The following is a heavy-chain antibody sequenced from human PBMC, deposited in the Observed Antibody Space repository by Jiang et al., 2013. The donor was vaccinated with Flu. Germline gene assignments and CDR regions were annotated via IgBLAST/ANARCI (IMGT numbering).Heavy chain of an antibody. V-gene: IGHV6-1*01. CDR3: ARDTRTVTTVFHWGMDV. CDR2: TYYRSKWYN. Sequence: QTLSLTCAISGDSVSSNSAAWNWIRQSPSRGLEWLGRTYYRSKWYNDYAVSVKSRITINPDTSKNQFSLQLNSVTPEDTAVYYCARDTRTVTTVFHWGMDVWGQGTTVTV. CDR1: GDSVSSNSAA. J-gene: IGHJ6*02. D-gene: IGHD4-17*01.